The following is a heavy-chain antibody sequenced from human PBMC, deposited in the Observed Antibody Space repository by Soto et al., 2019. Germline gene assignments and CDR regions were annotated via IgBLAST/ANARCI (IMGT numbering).Heavy chain of an antibody. CDR2: TYTGGST. J-gene: IGHJ6*02. CDR3: ARDPPITSDYAMDV. D-gene: IGHD1-20*01. Sequence: RRLSCAASGFTLSSCYMMWVRQAPGKGLEWVSVTYTGGSTRYADSVKGRFTISRDDSSNTLFLQMNSLRAEDTAVYYCARDPPITSDYAMDVWGQGTTVTVSS. V-gene: IGHV3-53*01. CDR1: GFTLSSCY.